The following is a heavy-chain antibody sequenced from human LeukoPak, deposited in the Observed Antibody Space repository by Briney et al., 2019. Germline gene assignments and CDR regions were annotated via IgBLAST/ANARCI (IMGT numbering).Heavy chain of an antibody. J-gene: IGHJ6*02. CDR3: ARKSQILRYFDWPTHGMDV. Sequence: TASETLSLTCTVSGGSISSSSYYWGWIRQPPGKGLEWIGEINHSGSTNYNPSLKSRVTISVDTSKNQFSLKLSSVTAADTAVYYCARKSQILRYFDWPTHGMDVWGQGTTVTVSS. CDR2: INHSGST. V-gene: IGHV4-39*07. D-gene: IGHD3-9*01. CDR1: GGSISSSSYY.